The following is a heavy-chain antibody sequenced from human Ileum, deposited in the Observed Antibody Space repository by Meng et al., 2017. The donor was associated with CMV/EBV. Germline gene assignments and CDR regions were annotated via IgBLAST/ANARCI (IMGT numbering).Heavy chain of an antibody. CDR3: ARENLGGGFDY. J-gene: IGHJ4*02. V-gene: IGHV4-4*02. D-gene: IGHD3-16*01. Sequence: LSGPSICSSLWWCWVLQPPRKGLQWIGEIYHSASTNYNPSLKSRVTISVDKSKNQFSLTLSSVTAADTAVYYCARENLGGGFDYWGQGTLVTVSS. CDR1: GPSICSSLW. CDR2: IYHSAST.